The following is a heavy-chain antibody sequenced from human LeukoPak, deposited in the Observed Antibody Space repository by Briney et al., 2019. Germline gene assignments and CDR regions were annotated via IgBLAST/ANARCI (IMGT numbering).Heavy chain of an antibody. J-gene: IGHJ4*02. CDR2: ISWGGGST. D-gene: IGHD3-10*01. Sequence: GGSLRLSCAASGFSFDDYAMHWVRQAPGKGLEWVSLISWGGGSTYYADSVKGRFTISRDNSKNSLYLHMNSLRAEDTALSYCAKDRSGNSYGHFDYWGQGTLVTVSS. CDR1: GFSFDDYA. V-gene: IGHV3-43D*04. CDR3: AKDRSGNSYGHFDY.